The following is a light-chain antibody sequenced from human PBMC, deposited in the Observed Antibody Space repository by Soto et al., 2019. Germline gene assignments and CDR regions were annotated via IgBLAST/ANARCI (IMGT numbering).Light chain of an antibody. CDR1: QGISSW. CDR2: AAS. Sequence: DIQITHSPSSLSASVLYRVTITCRASQGISSWLAWYQQKPGKAPKLLIYAASSLQSGVPSRFSGSASGTYFTLTISSLQPEDFATYYCQQASSFPLTFGQGTRLEIK. CDR3: QQASSFPLT. V-gene: IGKV1D-12*01. J-gene: IGKJ5*01.